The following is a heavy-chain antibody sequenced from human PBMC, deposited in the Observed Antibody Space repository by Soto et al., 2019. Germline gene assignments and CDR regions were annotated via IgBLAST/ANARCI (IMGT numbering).Heavy chain of an antibody. J-gene: IGHJ6*02. D-gene: IGHD6-6*01. V-gene: IGHV1-3*01. CDR2: INAGNGNT. Sequence: ASVKVSCKASGYTFTSYAMHWVRQAPGQRLEWMGWINAGNGNTKYSQKFQGRVTITRDTSASTAYMELRSLRSDDTAVYYCARDGVTSSSSHYYYYGMDVWGQGTTVTVSS. CDR3: ARDGVTSSSSHYYYYGMDV. CDR1: GYTFTSYA.